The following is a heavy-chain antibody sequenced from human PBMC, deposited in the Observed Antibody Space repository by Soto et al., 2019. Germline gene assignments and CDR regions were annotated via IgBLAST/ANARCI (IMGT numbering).Heavy chain of an antibody. J-gene: IGHJ4*02. CDR3: AKDPKSQRYYDSSGYYYSYFDY. Sequence: EVQLVESGGGLVKPGGSLRLSCAASGFTFSSYSMNWVRQAPGKGLEWVSSISSSSSYIYYADSVKGRFTISRDNAKNSLYLQMNSLRAEDTAVYYCAKDPKSQRYYDSSGYYYSYFDYWGQGTLVTVSS. D-gene: IGHD3-22*01. CDR2: ISSSSSYI. CDR1: GFTFSSYS. V-gene: IGHV3-21*04.